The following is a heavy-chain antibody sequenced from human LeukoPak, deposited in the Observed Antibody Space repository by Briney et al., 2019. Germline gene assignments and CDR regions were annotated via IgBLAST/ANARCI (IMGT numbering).Heavy chain of an antibody. V-gene: IGHV3-21*01. CDR2: ISSSSNYI. J-gene: IGHJ3*02. CDR1: GFTFSSYS. CDR3: ARTRYCSSSSCHIAFDI. D-gene: IGHD2-15*01. Sequence: GGSLRVSCAASGFTFSSYSMNWVRQAPGKGLEWVSSISSSSNYIDYADSVKGRFTISRDTARNSLYLQMTSLRAEDTAVYYCARTRYCSSSSCHIAFDIWGQGTVVTVSS.